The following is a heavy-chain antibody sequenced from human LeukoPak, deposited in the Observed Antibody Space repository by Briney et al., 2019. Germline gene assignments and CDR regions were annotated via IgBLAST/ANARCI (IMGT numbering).Heavy chain of an antibody. CDR3: ATSRAPGIAAAGSGH. Sequence: ASVKVSCKASGYTFTSYAMNWVRQAPGQGLEWMGWINPNSGGTNYAQKFQGRVTMTRDTSISTAYMELSRLRSDDTAVYYCATSRAPGIAAAGSGHWGQGTLVTVSS. CDR1: GYTFTSYA. V-gene: IGHV1-2*02. J-gene: IGHJ4*02. CDR2: INPNSGGT. D-gene: IGHD6-13*01.